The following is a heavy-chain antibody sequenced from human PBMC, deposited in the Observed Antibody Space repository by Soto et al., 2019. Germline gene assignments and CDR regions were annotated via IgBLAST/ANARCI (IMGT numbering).Heavy chain of an antibody. J-gene: IGHJ3*02. CDR3: ARHTTRETDAYGANSAAWDS. CDR1: GGSIGGYY. V-gene: IGHV4-59*01. D-gene: IGHD4-17*01. Sequence: PSETLSLTCPLSGGSIGGYYWAWIRQPPGKGLEWVGYVYYRWTTNYNTSHKSRVTITVDTAKTQLSLKPRSVTTADTAVYYCARHTTRETDAYGANSAAWDSGGQGTRVTVSS. CDR2: VYYRWTT.